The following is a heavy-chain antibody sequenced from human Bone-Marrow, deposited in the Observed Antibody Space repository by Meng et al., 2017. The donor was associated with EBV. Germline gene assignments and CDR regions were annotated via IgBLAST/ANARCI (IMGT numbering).Heavy chain of an antibody. V-gene: IGHV4-39*07. J-gene: IGHJ4*02. CDR2: MSYSSRAT. Sequence: QLPQQESGPGLVTPSETLSLTCSVSGASIRRTTYYWGWFRQSPGKGLEWIGSMSYSSRATSYNASLKTRVSISIDSSKNQFSLRLQSVTAADTAVYYCATSYGYTSTYWGPGTLVTVSS. CDR3: ATSYGYTSTY. D-gene: IGHD5-18*01. CDR1: GASIRRTTYY.